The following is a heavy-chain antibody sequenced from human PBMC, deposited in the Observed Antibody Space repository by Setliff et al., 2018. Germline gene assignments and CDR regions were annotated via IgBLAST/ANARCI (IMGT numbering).Heavy chain of an antibody. V-gene: IGHV3-23*01. CDR1: GFTFSSYA. J-gene: IGHJ6*02. CDR2: ISGSGGST. Sequence: GGSLRLSCAASGFTFSSYAMSWVRQAPGKGLEWVSAISGSGGSTYYADSVKGRFTISRDNSKNTLYLQMNSLRAEDTALYYCARDRSSYYYGSGSYFYGMDVWGQGTTVTVSS. D-gene: IGHD3-10*01. CDR3: ARDRSSYYYGSGSYFYGMDV.